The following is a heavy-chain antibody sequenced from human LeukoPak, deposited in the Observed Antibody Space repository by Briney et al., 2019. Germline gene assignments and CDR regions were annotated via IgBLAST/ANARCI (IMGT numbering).Heavy chain of an antibody. J-gene: IGHJ4*02. Sequence: SETLSLTCSVSGYSISSGSYWGWIRQPPGKGLEWIGYIYYSGSTNYNPSLKSRVTISVDTSKNQFSLKLSSVTAADTAVYYCASVVGDYYDSSGYSEKHDYWGQGTLVTVSS. CDR2: IYYSGST. D-gene: IGHD3-22*01. V-gene: IGHV4-61*05. CDR1: GYSISSGSY. CDR3: ASVVGDYYDSSGYSEKHDY.